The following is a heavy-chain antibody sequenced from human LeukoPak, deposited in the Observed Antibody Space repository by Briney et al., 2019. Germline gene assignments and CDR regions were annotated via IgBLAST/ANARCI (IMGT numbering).Heavy chain of an antibody. D-gene: IGHD6-13*01. Sequence: PGGSLRLSCAASGFTFSSYSMNWVRQAPGKGLEWVSYISSSSTIYYADSVKGRFTISRDNAKNSLYLQMNSLRAEDTAVYYCARDSPTFGIAAAGLDYWGQGTLVTVSS. CDR3: ARDSPTFGIAAAGLDY. CDR1: GFTFSSYS. J-gene: IGHJ4*02. CDR2: ISSSSTI. V-gene: IGHV3-48*04.